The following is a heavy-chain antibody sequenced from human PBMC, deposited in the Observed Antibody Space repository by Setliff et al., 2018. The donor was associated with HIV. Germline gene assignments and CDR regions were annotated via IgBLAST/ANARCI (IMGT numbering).Heavy chain of an antibody. CDR2: ISAYNGNT. D-gene: IGHD3-22*01. Sequence: ASVKVSCKASGYTFTSYGISWVRQAPGQGLEWMGWISAYNGNTNYAQKLQGRVTMTTDTSTSTAYMELRSLRSDDTSVYYCARAGSYDSSGYYYRPFAFDIWGQGTMVTVSS. CDR3: ARAGSYDSSGYYYRPFAFDI. CDR1: GYTFTSYG. J-gene: IGHJ3*02. V-gene: IGHV1-18*01.